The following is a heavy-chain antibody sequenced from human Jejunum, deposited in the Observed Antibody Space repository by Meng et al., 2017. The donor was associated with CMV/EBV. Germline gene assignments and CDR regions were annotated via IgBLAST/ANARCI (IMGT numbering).Heavy chain of an antibody. CDR2: IFSNGTT. CDR3: ARDSGVSY. CDR1: GGSMSPYS. V-gene: IGHV4-59*01. Sequence: SLTCTVSGGSMSPYSWSWIRQSPGKGLEWLGYIFSNGTTNYNPSLKSRLTLSIDTSKRQYSLSLNSVTAADTAVYFCARDSGVSYWGQGTLGTVSS. J-gene: IGHJ4*02. D-gene: IGHD5/OR15-5a*01.